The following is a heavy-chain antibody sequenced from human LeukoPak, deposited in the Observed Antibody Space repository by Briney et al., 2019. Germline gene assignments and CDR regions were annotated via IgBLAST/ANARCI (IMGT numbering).Heavy chain of an antibody. J-gene: IGHJ4*02. CDR2: IYHSGST. CDR3: ARDQGYCSGGSCYSNLHFDY. V-gene: IGHV4-30-2*01. CDR1: GGSISSGGYS. Sequence: SETLSLTCAVSGGSISSGGYSWSWIRQPPGKGLEWIGYIYHSGSTYYNPSLKSRVTISVDRSKNQFSLKLSSVTAADTAVYYCARDQGYCSGGSCYSNLHFDYWGQGTLVTVSS. D-gene: IGHD2-15*01.